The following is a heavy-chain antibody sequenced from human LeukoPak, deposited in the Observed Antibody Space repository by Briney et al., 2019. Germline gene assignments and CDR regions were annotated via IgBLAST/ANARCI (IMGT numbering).Heavy chain of an antibody. D-gene: IGHD3-3*01. V-gene: IGHV1-8*01. CDR2: MNPDSGNT. CDR3: ARGAPVAIFEPGYDEYFEY. Sequence: GASVTVSCKTSGYTFDNYDINWVRQAAGQGLEWMGWMNPDSGNTGYAHKFQGRVTMARNTSMTTAYLELTGLTSGDTAIYYCARGAPVAIFEPGYDEYFEYWGQGTVVIVSS. J-gene: IGHJ4*02. CDR1: GYTFDNYD.